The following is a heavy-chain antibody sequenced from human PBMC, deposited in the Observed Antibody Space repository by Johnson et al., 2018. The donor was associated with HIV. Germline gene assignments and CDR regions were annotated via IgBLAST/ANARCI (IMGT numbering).Heavy chain of an antibody. J-gene: IGHJ3*02. CDR3: TTGLYWSDAFDI. D-gene: IGHD1-1*01. Sequence: QVQLVESGGGVVQPGSSLTLSCAASGFSFSNYAMHWVRQAPGKGLEWVAVISYDGSEKYFADSVRGRFTFSTDASKTTLYLRMNSLKTEDTGVYYCTTGLYWSDAFDIWGQGTMVTVSS. CDR1: GFSFSNYA. CDR2: ISYDGSEK. V-gene: IGHV3-30*04.